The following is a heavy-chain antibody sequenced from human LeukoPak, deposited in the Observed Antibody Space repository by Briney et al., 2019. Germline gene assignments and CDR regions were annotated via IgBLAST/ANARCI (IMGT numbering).Heavy chain of an antibody. Sequence: GGSLRLSCAASGFTFSSYSMNWVRQAPGKGLEWVSYISSSGSTIYYADSVKGRLTISRDNAKNSLYLQMNSLRAEDTAVFYCARLPAYCSSTSCYVDYWGQGTLVTVSS. D-gene: IGHD2-2*01. CDR1: GFTFSSYS. V-gene: IGHV3-48*04. CDR3: ARLPAYCSSTSCYVDY. J-gene: IGHJ4*02. CDR2: ISSSGSTI.